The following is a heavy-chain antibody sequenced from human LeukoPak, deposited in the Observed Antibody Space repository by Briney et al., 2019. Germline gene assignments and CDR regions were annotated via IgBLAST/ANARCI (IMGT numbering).Heavy chain of an antibody. Sequence: PSETLSLTCAVYGGSFSGYYWSWIRQPPGKGLEWIGEINHSGSTNYNPSLKSRVTISVDTSKNQFSLKLSSVTAADTAVYYCARQGLLWFGRWWFDPWGQGTLVTVSS. CDR2: INHSGST. D-gene: IGHD3-10*01. CDR1: GGSFSGYY. V-gene: IGHV4-34*01. CDR3: ARQGLLWFGRWWFDP. J-gene: IGHJ5*02.